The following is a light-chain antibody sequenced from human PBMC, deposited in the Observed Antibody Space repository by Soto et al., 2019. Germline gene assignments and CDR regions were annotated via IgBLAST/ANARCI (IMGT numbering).Light chain of an antibody. CDR1: SGDVGSYNL. CDR2: EGS. V-gene: IGLV2-23*01. J-gene: IGLJ1*01. Sequence: QSALTQPASMSGSPGQSITISCTGTSGDVGSYNLVSWYQHHPGKAPKLMIYEGSKRPSGVSNRFSGSKSGSTASLTISGLQAEDEADYYCCSYARSSTYVFGTGTKVTVL. CDR3: CSYARSSTYV.